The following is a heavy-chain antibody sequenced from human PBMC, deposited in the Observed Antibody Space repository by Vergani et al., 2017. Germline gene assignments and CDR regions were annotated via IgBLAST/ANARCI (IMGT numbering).Heavy chain of an antibody. J-gene: IGHJ6*02. D-gene: IGHD2-8*01. V-gene: IGHV3-21*06. Sequence: VQLVESGGGLVKPGGSLRLSCAASGFTFSDFSMSWVRQAPGKGLEWVAFIGSSGPYINYADSVKGRFIISRDNTNNSLFLQLRSLRAEDAAVYYCASDCTSGGCPDNDGIDVCGQEATVTVSS. CDR1: GFTFSDFS. CDR2: IGSSGPYI. CDR3: ASDCTSGGCPDNDGIDV.